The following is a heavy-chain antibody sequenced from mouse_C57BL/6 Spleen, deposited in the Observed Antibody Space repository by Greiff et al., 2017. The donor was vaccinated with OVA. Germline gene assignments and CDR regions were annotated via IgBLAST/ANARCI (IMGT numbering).Heavy chain of an antibody. CDR2: IDPETGGT. CDR1: GYTFTDYE. CDR3: TRRGLGAMDY. D-gene: IGHD4-1*01. Sequence: QVQLQQSGAELVRPGASVTLSCKSSGYTFTDYEMHWVKQTPVHGLEWIGAIDPETGGTAYNQKFKGKAILTADKSSSTAYMELRSLTSEDSAVYYCTRRGLGAMDYWGQGTSVTVSS. J-gene: IGHJ4*01. V-gene: IGHV1-15*01.